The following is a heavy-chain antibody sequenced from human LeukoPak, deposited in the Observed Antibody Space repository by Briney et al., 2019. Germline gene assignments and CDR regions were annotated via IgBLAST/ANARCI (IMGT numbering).Heavy chain of an antibody. CDR1: GFTFRSYS. D-gene: IGHD3-22*01. J-gene: IGHJ4*02. V-gene: IGHV3-21*01. Sequence: GGSLRLSCAASGFTFRSYSMNWVRQAPGKGLEWVSSISSSSSYIYYADSVKGRFTLSRDNAKNSLCLQMNSLRAKDTAVYYCAREGDSSGYSYWGQGTLVTVSS. CDR3: AREGDSSGYSY. CDR2: ISSSSSYI.